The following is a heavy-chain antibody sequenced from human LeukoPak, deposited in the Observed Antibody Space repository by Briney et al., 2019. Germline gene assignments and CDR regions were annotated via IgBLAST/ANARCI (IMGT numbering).Heavy chain of an antibody. V-gene: IGHV3-23*01. CDR3: AKGSSANTLFIGH. Sequence: PGGSLRLSCAASGFTFSSYAMTWVRQAPGRGLEWVSGISASGSSTYYADSVKGRFTISRDNSKNTLFLQMDSPRDEDTAVYYCAKGSSANTLFIGHWGQGTLVTVSS. J-gene: IGHJ4*02. CDR1: GFTFSSYA. D-gene: IGHD3-9*01. CDR2: ISASGSST.